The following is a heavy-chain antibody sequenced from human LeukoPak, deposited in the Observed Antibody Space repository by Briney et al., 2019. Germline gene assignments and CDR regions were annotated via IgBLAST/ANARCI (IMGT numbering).Heavy chain of an antibody. CDR2: IYTSGST. J-gene: IGHJ5*02. D-gene: IGHD3-22*01. CDR1: GGSISSYY. Sequence: SETLSLTCTVSGGSISSYYWSWIRQPAGKGLEWIGRIYTSGSTNYNPSLKSRVTMSVDTSKNQFSLKLSSVTAADTAVYYCARGRRYYDSSGYYFLSDNWLDPWGQGTLVTVSS. V-gene: IGHV4-4*07. CDR3: ARGRRYYDSSGYYFLSDNWLDP.